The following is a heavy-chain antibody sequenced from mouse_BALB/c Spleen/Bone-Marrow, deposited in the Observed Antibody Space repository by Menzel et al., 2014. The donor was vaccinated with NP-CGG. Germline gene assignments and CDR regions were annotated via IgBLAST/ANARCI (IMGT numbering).Heavy chain of an antibody. Sequence: VQLQQSGPELVKPGASVKMSCKASGYTFTDYVISWVKQRTGQGLEWIGEIYPGSGSTYYNEKFKGKATLTADKSSNIVYMQLISLTSEDSAVFFCVTDPYYGRQYYFDYWGQGTTLTVSS. CDR2: IYPGSGST. D-gene: IGHD1-1*02. V-gene: IGHV1-81*01. CDR1: GYTFTDYV. J-gene: IGHJ2*01. CDR3: VTDPYYGRQYYFDY.